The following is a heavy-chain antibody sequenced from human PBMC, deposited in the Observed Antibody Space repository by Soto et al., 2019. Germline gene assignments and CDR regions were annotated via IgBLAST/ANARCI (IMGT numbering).Heavy chain of an antibody. D-gene: IGHD2-21*02. V-gene: IGHV1-18*04. CDR3: AVDSFCDFHLDYDLDV. CDR2: LSADSSQT. Sequence: QIRVVQSGTEVKKPGASVRVSCKASPFTLDNYCIIWVRQAPGQGLEWLGWLSADSSQTTYAHSLQGRVFLTTDTARTTAFMELRSLRSAETAVYYCAVDSFCDFHLDYDLDVWGQGTTVVVSS. J-gene: IGHJ6*02. CDR1: PFTLDNYC.